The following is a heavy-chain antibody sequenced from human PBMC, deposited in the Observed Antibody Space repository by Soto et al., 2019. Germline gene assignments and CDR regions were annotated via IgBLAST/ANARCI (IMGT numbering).Heavy chain of an antibody. J-gene: IGHJ1*01. CDR1: GGSISSGDYY. CDR2: IYYSGRT. Sequence: TSETLSLTCTVSGGSISSGDYYWSWIRQPPGKGLEWIGYIYYSGRTYYNPSLKSRVTISVDTSKNQFSLKLSSVTAADTAVYYCARVGYCSGGSCYSDAEYFQHWGQGTLVTVSS. CDR3: ARVGYCSGGSCYSDAEYFQH. D-gene: IGHD2-15*01. V-gene: IGHV4-30-4*01.